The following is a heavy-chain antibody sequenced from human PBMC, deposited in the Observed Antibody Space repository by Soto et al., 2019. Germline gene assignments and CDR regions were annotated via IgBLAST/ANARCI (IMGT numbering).Heavy chain of an antibody. J-gene: IGHJ5*02. CDR2: ISYDGSNK. D-gene: IGHD2-15*01. CDR1: GFTFSSYA. Sequence: QVQLVESGGGVVQPGRSLRLSCAASGFTFSSYAMHWVRQAPGKGLEWVAVISYDGSNKYYADSVKGRFTISRDNSKNTLYLQMNSLRAEDTAVYYCARGLGYCSGGSCWEPNRNWFDPWGQGTLVTVSS. CDR3: ARGLGYCSGGSCWEPNRNWFDP. V-gene: IGHV3-30-3*01.